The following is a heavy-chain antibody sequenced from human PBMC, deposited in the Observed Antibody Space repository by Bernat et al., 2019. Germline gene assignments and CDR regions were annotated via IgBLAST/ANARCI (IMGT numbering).Heavy chain of an antibody. CDR1: GFTFSNYA. CDR3: ARSYGMDV. J-gene: IGHJ6*02. Sequence: EVQVLESGGGWVQPGGSLRLSCAASGFTFSNYAMNWVRQAPGKGLEWVSTISGSGGTTYYADSVKGRFTISRDNSENTLYLQMNSPRAEDTAVYYCARSYGMDVWGQGTTVTVSS. V-gene: IGHV3-23*01. CDR2: ISGSGGTT.